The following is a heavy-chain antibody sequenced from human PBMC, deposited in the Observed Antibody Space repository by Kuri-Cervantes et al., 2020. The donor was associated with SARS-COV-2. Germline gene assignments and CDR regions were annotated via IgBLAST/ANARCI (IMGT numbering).Heavy chain of an antibody. Sequence: GESLKISCAASGFTFSDYAMTWVRQAPGKGLEWVSTISGSGGSTYYADSVKGRFTISRDNSKNTLYLQMNSLRAEDTAVYYCAKATYSSGWSPDYWGQGTLVTVSS. J-gene: IGHJ4*02. CDR2: ISGSGGST. D-gene: IGHD6-19*01. CDR3: AKATYSSGWSPDY. CDR1: GFTFSDYA. V-gene: IGHV3-23*01.